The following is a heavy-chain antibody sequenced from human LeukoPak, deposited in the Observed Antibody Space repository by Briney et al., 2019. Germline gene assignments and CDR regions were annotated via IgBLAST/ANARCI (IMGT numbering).Heavy chain of an antibody. J-gene: IGHJ4*02. V-gene: IGHV3-74*01. D-gene: IGHD6-19*01. Sequence: GGSLRLSCAASGFTFSSYWMHWVRQAPGKGLVRVSRINSDGSSTSYADSVKGRFTISRDNAKNTLYLQMNSLRAEGTAVYYCARDLIAVAGTDLDYWGQGTLVTVSS. CDR3: ARDLIAVAGTDLDY. CDR2: INSDGSST. CDR1: GFTFSSYW.